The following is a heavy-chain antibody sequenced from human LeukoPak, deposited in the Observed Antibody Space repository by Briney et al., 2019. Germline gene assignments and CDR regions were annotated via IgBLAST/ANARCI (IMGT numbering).Heavy chain of an antibody. CDR2: ISWDGATT. CDR3: AKDLSTSGWILDY. CDR1: GFTFDDYS. D-gene: IGHD6-19*01. J-gene: IGHJ4*02. Sequence: GGSLRLSCAASGFTFDDYSMHWVRQAPGKGLDWVSVISWDGATTYYADSVKGRFTISRDNSKNSLYLRMNSLRTEDTALYYCAKDLSTSGWILDYWGQGSLVTVSS. V-gene: IGHV3-43*01.